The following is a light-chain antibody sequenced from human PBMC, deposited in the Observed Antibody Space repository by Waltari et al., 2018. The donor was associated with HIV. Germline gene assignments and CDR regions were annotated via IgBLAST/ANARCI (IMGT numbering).Light chain of an antibody. CDR3: HVWDRSSDHHV. J-gene: IGLJ1*01. CDR2: DGS. CDR1: NIGSKR. Sequence: SYVLTQPPSVSVAPGQTARITCGGNNIGSKRVHWYQQKAGQAPVLVVYDGSDRPSGIPERFSGSKSGNTATLTISRVEAGDEADYYCHVWDRSSDHHVFGTGTKGTVL. V-gene: IGLV3-21*02.